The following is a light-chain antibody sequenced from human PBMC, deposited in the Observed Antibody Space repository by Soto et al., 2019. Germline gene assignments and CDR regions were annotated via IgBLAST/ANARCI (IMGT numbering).Light chain of an antibody. Sequence: DIQMTQSPSTLSASVGDRVTITCRASHTISSWLAWYQQKPGKAPKLLIYKASTLKSGVPSRLCGSGSGTEFTLTISSLQPDDFATYYCQHYNSYSEAFGQGTKV. V-gene: IGKV1-5*03. CDR3: QHYNSYSEA. CDR1: HTISSW. CDR2: KAS. J-gene: IGKJ1*01.